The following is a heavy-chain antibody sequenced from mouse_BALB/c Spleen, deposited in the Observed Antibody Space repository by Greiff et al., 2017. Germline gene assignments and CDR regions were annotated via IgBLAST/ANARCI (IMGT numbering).Heavy chain of an antibody. V-gene: IGHV1-12*01. D-gene: IGHD2-3*01. CDR2: IYPGNGDT. CDR3: ERSVYDDDAMDY. CDR1: GYTFTSYN. Sequence: QVQLQQPGAELVQPGASVKMSCKASGYTFTSYNMHWVKQTPGQGLEWIGAIYPGNGDTSYNQKFIGKATLTADKSSSTAYMQLSRLTSEDSAVYYCERSVYDDDAMDYWGQGNSVAVSS. J-gene: IGHJ4*01.